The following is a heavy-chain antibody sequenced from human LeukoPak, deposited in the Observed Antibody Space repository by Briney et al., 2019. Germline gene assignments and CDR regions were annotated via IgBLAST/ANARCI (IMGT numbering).Heavy chain of an antibody. Sequence: AGGSLRLSCAASGFTFSSYAMSWVRQAPGKGLEWVSAISGSGGSTYYADSVKGRFTISRDNSKNTLYLQMNSLRAEDTAVYYCAKGLEVGAMDPGPDAFDIWGQGTTVTVSS. CDR3: AKGLEVGAMDPGPDAFDI. J-gene: IGHJ3*02. CDR2: ISGSGGST. D-gene: IGHD1-26*01. CDR1: GFTFSSYA. V-gene: IGHV3-23*01.